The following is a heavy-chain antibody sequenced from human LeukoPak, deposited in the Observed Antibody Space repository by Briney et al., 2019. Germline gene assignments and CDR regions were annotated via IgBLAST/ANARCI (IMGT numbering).Heavy chain of an antibody. CDR3: ARGDSSGYHSYYFDY. Sequence: PSETLSLTCTVSGGSISGYDWGWIRQPPGKGLEWISYMFNTGSTNHNPSLKSRVTMSVDTSKNQFSLKLSSVTAADTALYYCARGDSSGYHSYYFDYWGQGTLVTVSS. CDR2: MFNTGST. D-gene: IGHD5-18*01. J-gene: IGHJ4*02. V-gene: IGHV4-59*01. CDR1: GGSISGYD.